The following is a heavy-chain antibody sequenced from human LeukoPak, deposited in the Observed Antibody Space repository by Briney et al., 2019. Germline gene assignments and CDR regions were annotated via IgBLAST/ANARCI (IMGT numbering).Heavy chain of an antibody. D-gene: IGHD2-8*01. V-gene: IGHV4-4*02. J-gene: IGHJ4*02. CDR2: IYHSGST. CDR3: ARVRMVYAPNFDY. CDR1: GGSISSSNW. Sequence: SGTLSLTCAVSGGSISSSNWWSWVRQPPGKGLEWIGEIYHSGSTNYNPSLKSRVTISVDKSKNQFSLKLSSVTAADTAVYYCARVRMVYAPNFDYWGQGTLVTVSS.